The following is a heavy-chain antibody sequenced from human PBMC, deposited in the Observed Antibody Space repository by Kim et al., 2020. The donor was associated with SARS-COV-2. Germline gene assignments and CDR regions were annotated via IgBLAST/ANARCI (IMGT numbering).Heavy chain of an antibody. J-gene: IGHJ3*02. CDR3: ASYENNRNDGSWYFPESAFDI. CDR2: ISGSGGST. Sequence: GGSLRLSCAASGFTFSSYAMSWVRQAPGKGLEWVSAISGSGGSTYYADSVKGRFTISRDNSKNTLYLQMNSLRAEDTAVYYCASYENNRNDGSWYFPESAFDIWGQGTMVTVSS. D-gene: IGHD6-13*01. V-gene: IGHV3-23*01. CDR1: GFTFSSYA.